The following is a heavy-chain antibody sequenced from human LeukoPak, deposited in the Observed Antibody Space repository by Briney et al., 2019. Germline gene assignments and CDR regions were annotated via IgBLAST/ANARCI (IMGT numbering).Heavy chain of an antibody. CDR3: ARGYTTGRTPIGY. V-gene: IGHV3-53*05. D-gene: IGHD5-12*01. CDR1: GFTVSSNY. CDR2: IYSGGST. J-gene: IGHJ4*02. Sequence: GGSLRLSCAASGFTVSSNYMSWVRQAPGKGLEWVSVIYSGGSTYYADSVKGRFTISRDNSKNTLYLQMNSLRSDDTAAYYCARGYTTGRTPIGYWGQGTLVTVSS.